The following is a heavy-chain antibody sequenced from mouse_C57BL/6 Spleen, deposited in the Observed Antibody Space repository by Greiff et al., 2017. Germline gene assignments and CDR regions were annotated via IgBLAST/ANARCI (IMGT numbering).Heavy chain of an antibody. CDR1: GYAFSSYW. CDR3: ARDYGSSYVFDY. D-gene: IGHD1-1*01. J-gene: IGHJ2*01. Sequence: QVQLQQSGAELVKPGASVTISCKASGYAFSSYWMNWVKQRPGKGLEWIGQIYPGDGDTNYNGKFKGKATLTADKSSSTAYMQLSSLTSEDSAVYFWARDYGSSYVFDYWGQGTTLTVSS. V-gene: IGHV1-80*01. CDR2: IYPGDGDT.